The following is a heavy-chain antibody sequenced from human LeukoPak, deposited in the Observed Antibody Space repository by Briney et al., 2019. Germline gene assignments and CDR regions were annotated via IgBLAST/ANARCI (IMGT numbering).Heavy chain of an antibody. CDR3: ARVIWSGYNAYMDI. Sequence: ASGKVSCKTSGYTFDSYGISWVRQAPGQGLEWLGGISGLNGATNYAQKMQGRVIMTTDAYTTTADMELRNLTSDDTAVYYCARVIWSGYNAYMDIWGEGTPVSVSS. J-gene: IGHJ6*03. CDR2: ISGLNGAT. CDR1: GYTFDSYG. V-gene: IGHV1-18*01. D-gene: IGHD3-3*01.